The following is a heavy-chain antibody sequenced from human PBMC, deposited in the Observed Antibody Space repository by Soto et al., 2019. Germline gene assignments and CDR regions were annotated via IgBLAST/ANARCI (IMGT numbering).Heavy chain of an antibody. CDR2: IYYSGST. CDR3: ARARGARYFDY. J-gene: IGHJ4*02. CDR1: GGSISSGDYY. Sequence: SXTLSLTCTVSGGSISSGDYYWSWIRQPPGKGLEWIGYIYYSGSTYYNPSLKSRVTISVDTSKNQFSLKLSSVTAADTAVYYCARARGARYFDYWGQGTLVTVSS. V-gene: IGHV4-30-4*01. D-gene: IGHD2-15*01.